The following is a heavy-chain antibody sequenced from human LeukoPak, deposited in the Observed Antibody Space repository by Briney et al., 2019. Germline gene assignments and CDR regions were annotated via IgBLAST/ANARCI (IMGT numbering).Heavy chain of an antibody. V-gene: IGHV3-21*01. CDR2: ISSSSSYI. J-gene: IGHJ3*02. CDR1: RFTFSNYN. CDR3: ARGPPGYGYEVFDI. Sequence: GGSLRLSCSASRFTFSNYNMNWVRQAPGEGLEWVSSISSSSSYIYYADSVKGRFTISRDNAKNSLYLQMNSLRAEDTAVYYCARGPPGYGYEVFDIWGQGTMVTVSS. D-gene: IGHD5-18*01.